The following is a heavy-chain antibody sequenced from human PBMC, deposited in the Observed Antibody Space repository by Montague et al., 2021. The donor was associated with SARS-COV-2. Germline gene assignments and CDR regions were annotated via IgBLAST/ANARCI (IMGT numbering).Heavy chain of an antibody. V-gene: IGHV4-38-2*02. D-gene: IGHD2/OR15-2a*01. CDR2: IYHSGDS. Sequence: SETLSLTCTVSGYSITSGYYWAWIRQPPGKGLVWFGMIYHSGDSXYNPSLKSRVTISVDTSKNQFSLRLSDVSAADTALYYCARVPDPMRFHSDASEYYSYFDSWGQGALVTVSS. CDR1: GYSITSGYY. J-gene: IGHJ4*02. CDR3: ARVPDPMRFHSDASEYYSYFDS.